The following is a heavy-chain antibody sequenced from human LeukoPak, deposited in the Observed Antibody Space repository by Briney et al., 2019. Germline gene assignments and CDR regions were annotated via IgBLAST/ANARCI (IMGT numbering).Heavy chain of an antibody. D-gene: IGHD2-15*01. J-gene: IGHJ4*02. CDR1: GFTFSSYA. Sequence: PGGSLRLSCAASGFTFSSYAMSWVRQAPGKGLEWVSGISGSGVRTYYADSLKGRFTISRDNSKNTLYLQMNSLRAEDTAVYYCAKQGCGGGSCHFDYWGQGTLVTVSS. CDR2: ISGSGVRT. CDR3: AKQGCGGGSCHFDY. V-gene: IGHV3-23*01.